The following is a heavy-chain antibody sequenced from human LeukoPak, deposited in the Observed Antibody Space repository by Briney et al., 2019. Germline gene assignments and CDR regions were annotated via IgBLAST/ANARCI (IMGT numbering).Heavy chain of an antibody. CDR3: AREDVGCTNGVCYLFPWDYYYGMDV. V-gene: IGHV3-30-3*01. CDR2: ISYDGSNK. Sequence: GGSLRLSCAASGFTFSSYAMHWVRQAPGKGLEWVAVISYDGSNKYYADSVKGRFTISRGNSKNTLYLQMNSLRAEDTAVYYCAREDVGCTNGVCYLFPWDYYYGMDVWGQGTTVTVSS. D-gene: IGHD2-8*01. CDR1: GFTFSSYA. J-gene: IGHJ6*02.